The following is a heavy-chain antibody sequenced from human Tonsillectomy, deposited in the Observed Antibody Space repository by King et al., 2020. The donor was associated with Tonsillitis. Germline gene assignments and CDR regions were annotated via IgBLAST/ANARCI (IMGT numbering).Heavy chain of an antibody. CDR1: GGSISSYY. D-gene: IGHD1-26*01. CDR2: IYYSGST. J-gene: IGHJ4*02. Sequence: QLQESGPGLVKPSETLSLTCTVSGGSISSYYWSWIRQPPGKGLEWIGYIYYSGSTNYNPSLKSRVTISVDTSKNQFSLKLSSVTAADTAVYYCAREGGSYQTYFDYWGQGTLVTVSS. V-gene: IGHV4-59*01. CDR3: AREGGSYQTYFDY.